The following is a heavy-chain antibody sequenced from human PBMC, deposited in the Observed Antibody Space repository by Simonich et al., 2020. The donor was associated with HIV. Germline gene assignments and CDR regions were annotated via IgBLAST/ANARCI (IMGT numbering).Heavy chain of an antibody. Sequence: EVQLLESGGGLVQPGGSLRLSCAASGFTLSNYAMSWVRQAPGKGLEWVSSISGTTTYYADSVKGRVNMSRDNSKNTLNLQMNSLRAEDTAVYYCAKGGPMTVFGMIIVSAFDIWGQGTMITVSS. CDR2: ISGTTT. CDR3: AKGGPMTVFGMIIVSAFDI. CDR1: GFTLSNYA. D-gene: IGHD3-3*01. V-gene: IGHV3-23*01. J-gene: IGHJ3*02.